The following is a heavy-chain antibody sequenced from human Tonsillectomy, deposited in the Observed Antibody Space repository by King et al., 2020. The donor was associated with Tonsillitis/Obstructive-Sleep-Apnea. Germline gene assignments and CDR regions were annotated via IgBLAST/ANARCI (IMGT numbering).Heavy chain of an antibody. CDR3: GRGPPRGRVPYSSSWYLGY. J-gene: IGHJ4*02. D-gene: IGHD6-13*01. CDR2: SSAYNGNT. Sequence: QLVQSGAEVKKPGASVKVSCKASGYTFTSYGISWVRQAPGQGLEWMGWSSAYNGNTNYAQKLQGRVTMTTDTSTSTAYLELRSLRSDDTAVYYCGRGPPRGRVPYSSSWYLGYWGQGTLVTVSS. V-gene: IGHV1-18*01. CDR1: GYTFTSYG.